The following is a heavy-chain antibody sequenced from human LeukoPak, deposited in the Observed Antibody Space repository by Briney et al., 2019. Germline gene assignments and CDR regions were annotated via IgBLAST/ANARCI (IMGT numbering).Heavy chain of an antibody. J-gene: IGHJ3*02. CDR1: GFTFDDYA. Sequence: GGSLRLSCAASGFTFDDYAMHWVRQAPGKGLEWVSGISWNSGSIGYADSVKGRFTISRDNAENSLYLQMNNLRAEDTALYYCAKDTAQDYGDYEGNASDIWGQGTMVTVSS. CDR3: AKDTAQDYGDYEGNASDI. D-gene: IGHD4-17*01. CDR2: ISWNSGSI. V-gene: IGHV3-9*01.